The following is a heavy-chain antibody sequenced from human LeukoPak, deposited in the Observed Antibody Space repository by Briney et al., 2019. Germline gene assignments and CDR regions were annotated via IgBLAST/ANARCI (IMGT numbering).Heavy chain of an antibody. Sequence: SETLSLTCAVYGGYFSGYYWSWIRQPPGKGLEWIGEINHSGSTNYNPSLKSRVTISVDTSKNQFSLKLSSVTAADTAVYYCARGYCSSTSCYIVFVPDAFDIWGQGTMVTVSS. CDR3: ARGYCSSTSCYIVFVPDAFDI. V-gene: IGHV4-34*01. D-gene: IGHD2-2*02. J-gene: IGHJ3*02. CDR2: INHSGST. CDR1: GGYFSGYY.